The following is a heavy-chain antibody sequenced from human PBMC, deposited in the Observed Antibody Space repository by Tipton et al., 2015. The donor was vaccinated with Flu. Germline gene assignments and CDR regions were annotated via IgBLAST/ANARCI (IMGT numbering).Heavy chain of an antibody. CDR3: ARYSSSYFDY. CDR2: IYYSGST. Sequence: TLSLTCTVSGGSISSGGYYWSWIRQHPGKGLEWIGYIYYSGSTHYNPSLKCRVTISVDTSKHQFSLKLSSVTAADTAVYYCARYSSSYFDYWGQGALVTVPS. V-gene: IGHV4-31*03. D-gene: IGHD6-6*01. CDR1: GGSISSGGYY. J-gene: IGHJ4*02.